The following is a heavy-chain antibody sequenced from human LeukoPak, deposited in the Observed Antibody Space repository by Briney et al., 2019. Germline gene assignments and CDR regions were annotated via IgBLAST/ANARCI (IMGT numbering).Heavy chain of an antibody. CDR2: ISGSGGST. V-gene: IGHV3-23*01. J-gene: IGHJ4*02. D-gene: IGHD3-22*01. CDR3: AKFYYDSSGYLDDY. Sequence: GGSLRLSCAASGFTFSSYAMSWVRQAPGKGLEWVSAISGSGGSTYYADSVKGRSTISRDNSKNTLYLQMNSLRAEDTAVYYCAKFYYDSSGYLDDYWGQGTLVTVSS. CDR1: GFTFSSYA.